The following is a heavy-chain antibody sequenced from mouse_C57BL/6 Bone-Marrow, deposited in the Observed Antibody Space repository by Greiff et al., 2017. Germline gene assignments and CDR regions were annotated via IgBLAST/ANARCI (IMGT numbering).Heavy chain of an antibody. Sequence: QVHVKQSGAELARPGASVKLSCKASGYTFTSYGISWVKQRPGQGLEWIGEIYPRSGNTYYNEKFKGKATLTADKSSSTAYMELRSLTSEDAAVYFAARGLCYHDCSSYGYWGQGTALTVSA. CDR2: IYPRSGNT. J-gene: IGHJ2*01. V-gene: IGHV1-81*01. D-gene: IGHD1-1*01. CDR3: ARGLCYHDCSSYGY. CDR1: GYTFTSYG.